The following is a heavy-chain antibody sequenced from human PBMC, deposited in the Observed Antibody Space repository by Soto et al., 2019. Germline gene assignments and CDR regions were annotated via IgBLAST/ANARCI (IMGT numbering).Heavy chain of an antibody. CDR3: ARSRIAATGREGGFDP. V-gene: IGHV3-21*01. CDR1: GFTFNSYS. Sequence: GGSLRLSCAASGFTFNSYSMHWVRQAPGKGLEWVSSISSSSTYIFYADSVRGRFTISRDNARNSLYLQMNSLRAEDTAVYYCARSRIAATGREGGFDPWGQGTLVTVSS. D-gene: IGHD6-13*01. J-gene: IGHJ5*02. CDR2: ISSSSTYI.